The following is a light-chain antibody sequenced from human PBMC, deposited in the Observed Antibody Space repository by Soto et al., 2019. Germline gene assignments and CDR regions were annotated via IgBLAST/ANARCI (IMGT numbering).Light chain of an antibody. CDR3: QQYIDWPET. CDR2: GAS. V-gene: IGKV3D-15*01. J-gene: IGKJ1*01. CDR1: QSVGSN. Sequence: EIVMTQSPATLSVSPGERATLSCRASQSVGSNLAWYQQKPGQAPSLLISGASTRATGIPARFSGSGSGTEVTLTISSLQSEDFTVYYCQQYIDWPETLGQGTKVEIK.